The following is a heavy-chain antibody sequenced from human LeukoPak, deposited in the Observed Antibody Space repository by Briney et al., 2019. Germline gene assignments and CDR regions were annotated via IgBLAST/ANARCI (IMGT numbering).Heavy chain of an antibody. CDR1: GGSISSNY. D-gene: IGHD5-12*01. CDR3: ARDRWLGY. Sequence: SETLSLTCTVSGGSISSNYWSWIRQPPGKGLEWIGYIFYTGSTNYNPSLKSRVTISVDTSKNQFSLKLASVTTADTAVYYCARDRWLGYWGQGTLVTVSS. CDR2: IFYTGST. V-gene: IGHV4-59*01. J-gene: IGHJ4*02.